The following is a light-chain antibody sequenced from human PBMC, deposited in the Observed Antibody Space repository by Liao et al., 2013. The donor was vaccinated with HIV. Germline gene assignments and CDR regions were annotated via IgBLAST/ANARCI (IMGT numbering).Light chain of an antibody. CDR1: TLADKY. CDR3: QAWDSSTLYV. Sequence: SYELTQPPSVSVSPGQTASITCSGDTLADKYTFWYQQKPGQSPVLVMYEDTERPSGTPERFSGSRSGNTATLTISGTQTVDEADYYCQAWDSSTLYVFGTGTKVTVL. V-gene: IGLV3-1*01. J-gene: IGLJ1*01. CDR2: EDT.